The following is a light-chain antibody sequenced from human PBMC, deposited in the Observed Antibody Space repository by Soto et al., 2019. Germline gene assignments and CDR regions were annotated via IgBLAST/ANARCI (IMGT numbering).Light chain of an antibody. V-gene: IGLV1-40*01. CDR3: QSYDSSLSDWV. CDR2: GNS. Sequence: QLVLTQPPSVSGAPGQRVTISCTGSSSNIGAGYDVHWYQQLPGTAPKLLTYGNSNRPSGVPDRFSGSKSGTSASLAITGLQAEDEADYYCQSYDSSLSDWVFGGGTKLTVL. CDR1: SSNIGAGYD. J-gene: IGLJ3*02.